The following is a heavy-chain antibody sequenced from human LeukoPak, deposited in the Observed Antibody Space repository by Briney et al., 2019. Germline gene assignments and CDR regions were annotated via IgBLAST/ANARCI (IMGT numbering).Heavy chain of an antibody. CDR3: ASSSSGSLTNFAEYFQH. D-gene: IGHD2-15*01. J-gene: IGHJ1*01. CDR2: MNPNSGNM. Sequence: ASVKVSCKASGYTFTTYDINWVRQATGQGLEWMGWMNPNSGNMGYAQKFQGRVTMTRNTSISTAYMELSSLTSEDTAVYYCASSSSGSLTNFAEYFQHWGQGTLVTVSS. V-gene: IGHV1-8*01. CDR1: GYTFTTYD.